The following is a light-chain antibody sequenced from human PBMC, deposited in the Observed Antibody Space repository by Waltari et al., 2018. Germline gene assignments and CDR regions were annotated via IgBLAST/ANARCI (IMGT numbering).Light chain of an antibody. V-gene: IGLV1-40*01. CDR3: QSYDSSLSGSV. Sequence: HSVLTQPPSVSGAPGQRVTISCIGRSSSIGAGSDVNWYQQLPGAAPTLLIYGKNTRHSGVPDRFSGSKSGTAASLAITGLQAEDEADYYGQSYDSSLSGSVFGGGTILTVL. J-gene: IGLJ2*01. CDR2: GKN. CDR1: SSSIGAGSD.